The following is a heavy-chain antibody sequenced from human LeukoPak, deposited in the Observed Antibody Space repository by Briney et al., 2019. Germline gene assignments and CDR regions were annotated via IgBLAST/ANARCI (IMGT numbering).Heavy chain of an antibody. CDR1: GYSISTGYY. CDR3: ARVDWNYVPYFDY. CDR2: FYHGGST. Sequence: SETLSLTCTVSGYSISTGYYWDWIRQPPGKGLEWIGTFYHGGSTYYNPSLKSRVTISVDTSKNQFSLKLSSVTAADTAVYYCARVDWNYVPYFDYWGQGTLVTVSS. D-gene: IGHD1-7*01. J-gene: IGHJ4*02. V-gene: IGHV4-38-2*02.